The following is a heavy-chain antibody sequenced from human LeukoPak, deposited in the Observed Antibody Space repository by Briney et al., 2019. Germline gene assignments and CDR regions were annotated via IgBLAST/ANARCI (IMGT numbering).Heavy chain of an antibody. CDR2: INAGNGNT. CDR3: ALMAGTPDFDY. V-gene: IGHV1-3*01. Sequence: GASVKVSCKASGYTFTSYVMHWVRQAPGQRLEWMGWINAGNGNTKYSQKFQGSVTFSRNTSASTAYMDLSSLRSEDTAVYYCALMAGTPDFDYWGQGTLVIVSS. D-gene: IGHD6-19*01. J-gene: IGHJ4*02. CDR1: GYTFTSYV.